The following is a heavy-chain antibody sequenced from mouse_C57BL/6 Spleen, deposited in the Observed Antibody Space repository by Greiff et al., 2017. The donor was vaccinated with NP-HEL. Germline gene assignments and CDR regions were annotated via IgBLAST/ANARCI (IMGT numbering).Heavy chain of an antibody. J-gene: IGHJ2*01. D-gene: IGHD1-1*01. CDR3: ARGTNFTAVVADY. Sequence: VQLQESGAELVRPGSSVKLSCKASGYTFTSYWMHWVKQRPIQGLEWIGNIDPSDSETHYNQKFKDKATLTVDKSSSTAYMQLSSLTSEDSAVYYCARGTNFTAVVADYWGQGTTLTVSS. CDR2: IDPSDSET. CDR1: GYTFTSYW. V-gene: IGHV1-52*01.